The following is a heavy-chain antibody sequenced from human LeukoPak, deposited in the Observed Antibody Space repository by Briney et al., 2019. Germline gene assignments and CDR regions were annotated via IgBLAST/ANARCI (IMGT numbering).Heavy chain of an antibody. CDR3: ARGMYYYDSSGYYYEGDGYYFDY. D-gene: IGHD3-22*01. J-gene: IGHJ4*02. CDR2: ISGSGGST. CDR1: GFTFSSYA. V-gene: IGHV3-23*01. Sequence: PGGSLRLSCAASGFTFSSYAMSWVRQAPGKGLEWVSAISGSGGSTYYADSVKGRFTISRDNSKNTLYLQMNSLRAEDTAVYYCARGMYYYDSSGYYYEGDGYYFDYWGQGTLVTVSS.